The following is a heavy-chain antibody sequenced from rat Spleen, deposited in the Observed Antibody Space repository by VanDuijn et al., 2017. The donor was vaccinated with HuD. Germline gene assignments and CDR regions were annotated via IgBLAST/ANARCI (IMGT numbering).Heavy chain of an antibody. CDR1: GFSLTSYH. V-gene: IGHV5-31*01. CDR2: ISNTGDT. D-gene: IGHD1-4*01. CDR3: SPRPGYNLDY. J-gene: IGHJ2*01. Sequence: VQLKESGPGLMQSSETLSLTCTVSGFSLTSYHVSWVRQPPGKGLEWVASISNTGDTFYPDSVKGRFSISRDDAKSTIYLYMNSLRSEDTATYYCSPRPGYNLDYWGQGVMVTASS.